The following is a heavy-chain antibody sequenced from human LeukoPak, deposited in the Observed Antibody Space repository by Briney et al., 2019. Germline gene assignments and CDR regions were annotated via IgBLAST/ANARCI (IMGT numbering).Heavy chain of an antibody. V-gene: IGHV3-21*01. CDR1: GITFSSYG. J-gene: IGHJ6*03. D-gene: IGHD1-26*01. CDR2: ITTSSSYI. Sequence: GGSLRLSCAASGITFSSYGMSWVRQAPGKGLEWVSSITTSSSYIYYADSVKSRFTISRDNAKNSLYLQMNSLRAEDTAVYYCARDPYSGSYGDYYYYYMDVWGKGTTVTISS. CDR3: ARDPYSGSYGDYYYYYMDV.